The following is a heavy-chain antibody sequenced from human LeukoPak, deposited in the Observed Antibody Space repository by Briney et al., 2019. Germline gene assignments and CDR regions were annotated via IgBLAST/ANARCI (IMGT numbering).Heavy chain of an antibody. V-gene: IGHV1-2*02. CDR2: INPNSGGT. CDR1: GYTFTGYY. J-gene: IGHJ5*02. CDR3: ARDHGYYDSSGYYSVGWFDP. Sequence: ASVKVSCKASGYTFTGYYMHWVRQAPGQGLEWMGWINPNSGGTNYAQKFQGRVTMTRDTSISTAYMELSRLRSDDTAAYYCARDHGYYDSSGYYSVGWFDPWGQGTLVTVSS. D-gene: IGHD3-22*01.